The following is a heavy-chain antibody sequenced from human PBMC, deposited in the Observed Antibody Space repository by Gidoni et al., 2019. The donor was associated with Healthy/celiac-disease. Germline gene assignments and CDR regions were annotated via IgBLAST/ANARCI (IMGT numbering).Heavy chain of an antibody. V-gene: IGHV3-33*01. J-gene: IGHJ4*02. Sequence: VQLVESGGGVVPPGRSLRLSCSSSGFTFSSYGMHCVRQAPGKGLEWVAVIWYDGSNKYYADSVKGRFTISRDNSKNTLYLKMNSLRAEDTAVYYCAREGDYGDYPFDYWGQGTLVTVSS. CDR2: IWYDGSNK. CDR1: GFTFSSYG. CDR3: AREGDYGDYPFDY. D-gene: IGHD4-17*01.